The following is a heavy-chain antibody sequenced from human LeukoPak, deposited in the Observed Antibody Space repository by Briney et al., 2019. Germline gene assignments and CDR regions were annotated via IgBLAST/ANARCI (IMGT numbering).Heavy chain of an antibody. V-gene: IGHV3-74*01. CDR2: LSGDGDYK. J-gene: IGHJ6*02. CDR1: GFTFSSYW. D-gene: IGHD6-25*01. CDR3: VRGSNGWSGMDV. Sequence: GGSLRLSCAVSGFTFSSYWMYWVRQAPGKGLVWVSRLSGDGDYKNYEDSVNGRFTISRDNAKNTLYLQMTSLRAEDTAVYYCVRGSNGWSGMDVWGQGTTVTVSS.